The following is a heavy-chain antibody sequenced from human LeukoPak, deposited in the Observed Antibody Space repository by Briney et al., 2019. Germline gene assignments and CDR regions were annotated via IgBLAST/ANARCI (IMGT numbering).Heavy chain of an antibody. J-gene: IGHJ5*02. CDR3: ARTVPVVTPAYNWFDP. D-gene: IGHD4-23*01. CDR2: ISAYNGNT. V-gene: IGHV1-18*01. CDR1: GYTFTSYG. Sequence: ASVKVSCKASGYTFTSYGISWVRQAPGQGLEWMGWISAYNGNTNYAQNLQGRVTMTTDTSTSTAYMELRSLRSDDTAVYYCARTVPVVTPAYNWFDPWGQGTLVTASS.